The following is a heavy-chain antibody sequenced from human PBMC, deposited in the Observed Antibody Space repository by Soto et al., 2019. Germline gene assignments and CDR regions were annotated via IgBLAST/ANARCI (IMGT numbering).Heavy chain of an antibody. D-gene: IGHD2-2*02. Sequence: GGSLRLSCAASGFTFSTYAVSWVRQAPGKGLEWVSAISGSGGSTYYADPVKGRFTISRDNSKNTLYPQMNSLRAEDTAVHYCARGLGYCSSTSCYIWFDYWGQGTLVTVSS. J-gene: IGHJ4*02. CDR2: ISGSGGST. CDR3: ARGLGYCSSTSCYIWFDY. V-gene: IGHV3-23*01. CDR1: GFTFSTYA.